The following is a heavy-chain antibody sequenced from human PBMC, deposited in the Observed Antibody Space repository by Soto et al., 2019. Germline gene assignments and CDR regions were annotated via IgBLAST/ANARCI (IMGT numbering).Heavy chain of an antibody. J-gene: IGHJ4*02. CDR2: ISGGGVNT. CDR3: AKGRSISMIVVATLFYY. CDR1: AFAFSSHS. Sequence: GGSLRLSWAACAFAFSSHSISLVRPAPGKGMEWVSAISGGGVNTYYADDVKGRFTISRDNSKNTLYLQMNSLRAEDTAVYYCAKGRSISMIVVATLFYYWAQRTPDTVSA. D-gene: IGHD3-22*01. V-gene: IGHV3-23*01.